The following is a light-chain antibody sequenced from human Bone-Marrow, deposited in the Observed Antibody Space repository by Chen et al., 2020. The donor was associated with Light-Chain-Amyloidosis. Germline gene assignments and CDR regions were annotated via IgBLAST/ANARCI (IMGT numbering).Light chain of an antibody. CDR2: GKN. CDR3: NSRDSSSNRV. Sequence: SSELTQDPAVSVALGQTVRITCQGDSLRSYYASWYQQKPGQAPVLVIYGKNNRPSGIPDRFSGSSSGNTASLTITGAQAEDEADYYCNSRDSSSNRVFGTGTKVTVL. J-gene: IGLJ1*01. CDR1: SLRSYY. V-gene: IGLV3-19*01.